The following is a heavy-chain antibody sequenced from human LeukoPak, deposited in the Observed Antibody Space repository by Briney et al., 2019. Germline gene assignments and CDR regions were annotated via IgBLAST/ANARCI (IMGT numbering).Heavy chain of an antibody. CDR2: IYYSGST. J-gene: IGHJ4*02. Sequence: SETLSLTCTVSGGSISSYYWSWIRQPPGKGLEWIGYIYYSGSTNYNPSLKSRVTISVDTSKNQFSLKLISVTAADTAVYYCATAEGVPTRLDYWGQGTLVTVSS. V-gene: IGHV4-59*12. CDR3: ATAEGVPTRLDY. D-gene: IGHD1-1*01. CDR1: GGSISSYY.